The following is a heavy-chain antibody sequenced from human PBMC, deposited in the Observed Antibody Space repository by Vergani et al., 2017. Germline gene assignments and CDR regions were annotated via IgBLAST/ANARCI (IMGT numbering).Heavy chain of an antibody. CDR2: INHRGST. CDR1: GGSFSGYY. Sequence: QVQLQQWGAGLLKPSETLSLTCAVYGGSFSGYYWSWIRQPPGKGLEWIGEINHRGSTNHNPSLKSRVTISVDTSKNQCSLKLSSVTAADTAVYYCASGGGGAAAGPLNFDYWGQGTLVTVSS. CDR3: ASGGGGAAAGPLNFDY. V-gene: IGHV4-34*01. D-gene: IGHD6-13*01. J-gene: IGHJ4*02.